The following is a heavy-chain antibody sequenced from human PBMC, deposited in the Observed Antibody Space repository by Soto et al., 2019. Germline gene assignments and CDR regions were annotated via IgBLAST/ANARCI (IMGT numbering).Heavy chain of an antibody. D-gene: IGHD1-1*01. CDR2: IYWDDDK. CDR3: AHRLGGSGWNVGYFDF. Sequence: QITLKESGPTLVEPTEALALTCSFSGFSLTSSPKGVAWFRQPLGKALEWLVVIYWDDDKRYNPSLKNRITITKDTSKNEVALTMTDMEPNDIATYFCAHRLGGSGWNVGYFDFWGQGILVTVS. J-gene: IGHJ4*02. CDR1: GFSLTSSPKG. V-gene: IGHV2-5*02.